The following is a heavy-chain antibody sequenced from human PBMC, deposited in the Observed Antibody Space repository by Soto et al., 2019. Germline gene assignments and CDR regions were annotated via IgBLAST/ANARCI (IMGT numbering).Heavy chain of an antibody. V-gene: IGHV3-9*01. CDR1: GFTFDDYA. Sequence: EVQLVESGGGLVQPGRSLSLSCAASGFTFDDYAMHWVRQAPGKGLEWVSGISWNSGSIGYADSVKGRFTISRDNAKNSLYLQMNSLRAEDTALYYCAKGGYNWNSYLHYWGQGTLVTVSS. D-gene: IGHD1-7*01. CDR3: AKGGYNWNSYLHY. J-gene: IGHJ4*02. CDR2: ISWNSGSI.